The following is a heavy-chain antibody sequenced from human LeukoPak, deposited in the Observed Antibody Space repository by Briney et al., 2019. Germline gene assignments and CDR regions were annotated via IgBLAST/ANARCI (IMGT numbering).Heavy chain of an antibody. CDR1: GFTFSSYS. CDR3: ARGPLWFGESPNDAFDI. J-gene: IGHJ3*02. D-gene: IGHD3-10*01. CDR2: ISSSSSYI. Sequence: GGSLRLSCAASGFTFSSYSMSWVRQAPGKGLEWVSSISSSSSYISYADSVKGRFTTSRDNAKNSLYLQMNSLRAEDTAVYYCARGPLWFGESPNDAFDIWGQGTMVTVSS. V-gene: IGHV3-21*01.